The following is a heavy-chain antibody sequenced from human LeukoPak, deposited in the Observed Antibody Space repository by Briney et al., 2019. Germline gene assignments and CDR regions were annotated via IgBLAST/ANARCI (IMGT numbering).Heavy chain of an antibody. CDR3: ARDNGLYCSSTSCYVDGVDWFDP. V-gene: IGHV1-18*01. CDR2: ISAYNGNT. Sequence: GASVKVSCKASGYTFTSYSISWVRQAPGQGLEWMGWISAYNGNTNYAQKLQGRVTMTTDTSTSTAYMELRSLRSDDTAVYYCARDNGLYCSSTSCYVDGVDWFDPWGQGTLVTVSS. J-gene: IGHJ5*02. CDR1: GYTFTSYS. D-gene: IGHD2-2*01.